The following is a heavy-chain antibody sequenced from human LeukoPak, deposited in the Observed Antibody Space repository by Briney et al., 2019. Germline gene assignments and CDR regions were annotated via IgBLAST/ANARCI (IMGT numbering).Heavy chain of an antibody. J-gene: IGHJ4*02. D-gene: IGHD3/OR15-3a*01. CDR2: IWSDGSNG. Sequence: GGSLRLSCAASGFTISSFVMHWVRQAPGPGQEWVASIWSDGSNGNYADSGKARFTISRDNSKNTLYLQMNSLRAEDTAVYYCAKDWSGPLDYWGQGTRVTASS. CDR1: GFTISSFV. CDR3: AKDWSGPLDY. V-gene: IGHV3-30*02.